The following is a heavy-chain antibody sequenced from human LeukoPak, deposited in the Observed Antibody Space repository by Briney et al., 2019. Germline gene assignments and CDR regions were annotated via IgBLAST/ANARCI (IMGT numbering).Heavy chain of an antibody. J-gene: IGHJ4*02. CDR2: INAGNGDT. CDR3: VRDDCAADACYPGGY. Sequence: ASVKVSCKASGYTFTNYVVHWVRQAPGQRPEWMGYINAGNGDTKYSKNFQDRVTIIRDTSASTAYMEVSSLTSEDTALYSCVRDDCAADACYPGGYWGQGTLVTVSS. V-gene: IGHV1-3*01. D-gene: IGHD2-21*02. CDR1: GYTFTNYV.